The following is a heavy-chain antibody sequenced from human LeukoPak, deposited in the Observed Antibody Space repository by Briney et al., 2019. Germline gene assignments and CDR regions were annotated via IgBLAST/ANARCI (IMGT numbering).Heavy chain of an antibody. CDR1: GGSISSGDYY. Sequence: SETLSLTCTVSGGSISSGDYYWSWIRQPPGKGLEWIGYIYYSGSTYYNPSLKSRVTISVDTSKNQFSLKLSSVTAADTAVYYCARGFAGATVTTFDYWGQGTLVTVSS. CDR3: ARGFAGATVTTFDY. D-gene: IGHD4-17*01. CDR2: IYYSGST. V-gene: IGHV4-30-4*01. J-gene: IGHJ4*02.